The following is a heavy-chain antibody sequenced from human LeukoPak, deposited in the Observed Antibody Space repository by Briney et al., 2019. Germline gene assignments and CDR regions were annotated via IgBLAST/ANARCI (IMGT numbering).Heavy chain of an antibody. D-gene: IGHD3-3*01. V-gene: IGHV4-59*08. Sequence: ASETLSLTCTVSGGSINTYYWSWIRQPPGKGLEWIGYMYNSVSTNYNPSLKSRVTISVDTSKNQFSLKLSSVTAADTAVYYCARHQITIFGVVTPRVIDYWGQGTLATVSS. CDR3: ARHQITIFGVVTPRVIDY. CDR1: GGSINTYY. CDR2: MYNSVST. J-gene: IGHJ4*02.